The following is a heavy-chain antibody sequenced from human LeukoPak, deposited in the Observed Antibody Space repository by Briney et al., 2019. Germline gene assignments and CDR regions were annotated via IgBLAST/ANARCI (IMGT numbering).Heavy chain of an antibody. J-gene: IGHJ2*01. CDR2: FDPEDGET. V-gene: IGHV1-24*01. CDR3: ATDLSYGDIWYFDL. D-gene: IGHD4-17*01. Sequence: ASVKVSCKVSGYTLTELSMHWVRQAPGKGLEWMGGFDPEDGETIYAQKFQGRVTMTEDTSTDTAYMELSSLRSEDTAVYYCATDLSYGDIWYFDLWGRGTLVTVSS. CDR1: GYTLTELS.